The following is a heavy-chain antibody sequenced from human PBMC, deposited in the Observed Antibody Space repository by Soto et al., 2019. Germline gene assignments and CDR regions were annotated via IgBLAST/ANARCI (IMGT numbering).Heavy chain of an antibody. Sequence: GGSLRLSCAASGFTFTSFAMNWVRQAPGKGLEWVSAIGDSGASTYYADSVKGRFTISRDNSRNTLYLQLNSLRAEDTAVYYCAKGVELDVWGNGTTVTVSS. CDR3: AKGVELDV. CDR2: IGDSGAST. J-gene: IGHJ6*04. D-gene: IGHD1-26*01. CDR1: GFTFTSFA. V-gene: IGHV3-23*01.